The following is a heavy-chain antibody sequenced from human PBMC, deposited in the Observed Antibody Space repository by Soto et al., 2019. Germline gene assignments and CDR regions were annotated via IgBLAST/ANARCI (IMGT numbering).Heavy chain of an antibody. V-gene: IGHV3-23*01. CDR2: ISGSGGST. Sequence: EVQLLESGGGLVQPGGSLRLSCAASGFTFSSYAMSWVRQAPGKGLEWVSLISGSGGSTYYGDSVKGRFTISRDNSKNTLYLQMNSLRVEDTAVYFCAKRGDIVEVSRTFVGYGMDVWGQGTTVTVSS. CDR3: AKRGDIVEVSRTFVGYGMDV. D-gene: IGHD2-2*01. J-gene: IGHJ6*02. CDR1: GFTFSSYA.